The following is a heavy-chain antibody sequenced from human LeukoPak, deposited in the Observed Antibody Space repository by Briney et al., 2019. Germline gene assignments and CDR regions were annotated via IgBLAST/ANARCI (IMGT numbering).Heavy chain of an antibody. Sequence: PGGSLRLSCAASGFTFSSYAMSWVRQAPGKGLERVSGISGSGGSTYYADSVEGRFTISRDNSKNTLYLQMNSLRAEDTAVYYCAKAMESSGSYYACFDSWGQGTLVTVSS. J-gene: IGHJ4*02. D-gene: IGHD1-26*01. CDR2: ISGSGGST. CDR3: AKAMESSGSYYACFDS. CDR1: GFTFSSYA. V-gene: IGHV3-23*01.